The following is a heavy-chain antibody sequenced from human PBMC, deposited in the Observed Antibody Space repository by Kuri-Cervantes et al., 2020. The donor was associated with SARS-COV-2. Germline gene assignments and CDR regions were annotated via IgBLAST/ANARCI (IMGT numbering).Heavy chain of an antibody. CDR2: ISYDGSNK. V-gene: IGHV3-30-3*01. J-gene: IGHJ6*02. D-gene: IGHD3-10*01. Sequence: GGSLRLSCAASGLTFSSYAMHWVRQAPGKGLEWVAVISYDGSNKYYADSVKGRFTISRDNSKNTLYLQMNSLGAEDTAVYYCARDYQYYYGSGSYYLVYYYYGMDVWGQGTTVTVSS. CDR3: ARDYQYYYGSGSYYLVYYYYGMDV. CDR1: GLTFSSYA.